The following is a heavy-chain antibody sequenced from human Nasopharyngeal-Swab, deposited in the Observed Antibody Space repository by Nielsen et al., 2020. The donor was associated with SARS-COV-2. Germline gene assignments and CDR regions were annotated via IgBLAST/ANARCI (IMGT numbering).Heavy chain of an antibody. J-gene: IGHJ6*02. CDR1: GFIFNNYA. CDR3: AKDRDSGDDSGEYYHYYGMDV. Sequence: GESLKISCSASGFIFNNYAMNWVRQAPGRGLEWVSAISGADDSTKYADSVKGRFTISRDNSKNTLDLQMNSLRAEDTAMYYCAKDRDSGDDSGEYYHYYGMDVWGQGTSVTVS. V-gene: IGHV3-23*01. CDR2: ISGADDST. D-gene: IGHD5-12*01.